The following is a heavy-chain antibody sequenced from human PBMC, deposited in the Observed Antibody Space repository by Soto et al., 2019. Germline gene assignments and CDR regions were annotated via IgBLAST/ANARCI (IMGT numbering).Heavy chain of an antibody. D-gene: IGHD3-22*01. CDR2: IYYSGRT. CDR3: ARDIIVGYDSSGYLDY. V-gene: IGHV4-31*03. CDR1: GGSISSGGYY. J-gene: IGHJ4*02. Sequence: QVQLQESGPGLVKPSQTLSLTCTVSGGSISSGGYYWSWIRQHPGMRLEWIGYIYYSGRTYYNPSHKSRLTISVDTSKNQFSLKLSSVTAADTAVYYCARDIIVGYDSSGYLDYCGQGTLVTVSS.